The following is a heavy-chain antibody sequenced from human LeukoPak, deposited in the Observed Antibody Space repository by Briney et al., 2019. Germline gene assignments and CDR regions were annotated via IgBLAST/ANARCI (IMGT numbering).Heavy chain of an antibody. CDR3: IQSRAYTNGFDY. Sequence: SGPTLVNPTQTLTLTCTFSGFSLSTSGVGVGWIRQPPGKALEWLALIYWDDDKRYSPSLKSRLTITKDTSKNQVVLTVTNMDPVDTATYYCIQSRAYTNGFDYWGQGTLVTVSS. D-gene: IGHD4-11*01. CDR1: GFSLSTSGVG. J-gene: IGHJ4*02. CDR2: IYWDDDK. V-gene: IGHV2-5*02.